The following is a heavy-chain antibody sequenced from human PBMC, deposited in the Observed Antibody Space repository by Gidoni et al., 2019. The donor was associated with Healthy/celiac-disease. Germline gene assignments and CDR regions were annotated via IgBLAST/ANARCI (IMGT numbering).Heavy chain of an antibody. D-gene: IGHD4-17*01. CDR1: GGSVSSGSYY. CDR2: IYYSGST. V-gene: IGHV4-61*01. Sequence: QVQLQESGPGLVKPSETLSPTCTVSGGSVSSGSYYWSWIRQPPGKGLEWIGYIYYSGSTNYNPSLKSRVTISVDTSKNQFSLKLSSVTAADTAVYYCARESPFYGDENAFDIWGQGTMVTVSS. J-gene: IGHJ3*02. CDR3: ARESPFYGDENAFDI.